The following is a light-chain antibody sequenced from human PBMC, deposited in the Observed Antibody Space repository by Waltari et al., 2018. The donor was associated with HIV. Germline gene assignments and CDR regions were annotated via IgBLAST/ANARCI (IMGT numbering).Light chain of an antibody. V-gene: IGKV3-11*01. CDR2: DAF. Sequence: EIVLTQSPATLSLSPGEGATLSCRASQSVSTDLAWYQQKAGQAPRLLIYDAFKTATGTPARFSGCGSGTDFTLTISSLEPEDFAVYYCQQRSYWITFGGGTKVEIK. J-gene: IGKJ4*01. CDR3: QQRSYWIT. CDR1: QSVSTD.